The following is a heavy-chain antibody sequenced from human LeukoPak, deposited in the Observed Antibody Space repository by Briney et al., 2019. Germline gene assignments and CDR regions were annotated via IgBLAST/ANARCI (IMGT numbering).Heavy chain of an antibody. CDR1: GDSVSSDSAA. CDR2: TYYRSKWYN. D-gene: IGHD3-10*01. CDR3: ACSRGRGAFDI. V-gene: IGHV6-1*01. J-gene: IGHJ3*02. Sequence: PPQTVSLTCALSGDSVSSDSAAWSWIRQSPSRGLEWLGRTYYRSKWYNDYALSMKSRITISPDTSKNQFSLHLNSVTPEDTAVYYCACSRGRGAFDIWGEGTLATVSS.